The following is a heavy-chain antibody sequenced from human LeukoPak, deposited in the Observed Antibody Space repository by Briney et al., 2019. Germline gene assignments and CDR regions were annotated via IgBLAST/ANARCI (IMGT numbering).Heavy chain of an antibody. Sequence: GGSLRLSCAASAFTFSRFWMSWVRQAPGKGLEWVANIKEDGSEKYYVDSVKGRFTISRDNAKNSLYLQMNSLRAEDTAVYYCARGEYGSGSYHIDYWGQGTLVTVSS. CDR2: IKEDGSEK. D-gene: IGHD3-10*01. V-gene: IGHV3-7*01. CDR1: AFTFSRFW. CDR3: ARGEYGSGSYHIDY. J-gene: IGHJ4*02.